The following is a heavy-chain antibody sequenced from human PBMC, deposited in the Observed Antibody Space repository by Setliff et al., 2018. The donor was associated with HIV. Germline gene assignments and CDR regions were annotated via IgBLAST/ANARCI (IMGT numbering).Heavy chain of an antibody. CDR1: GGSFSTYA. D-gene: IGHD3-10*01. CDR2: IIPLFETP. Sequence: GASVKVSCKSSGGSFSTYAINWVRQAPGQGLEWMGNIIPLFETPDAAPRFRGRVTITADKSTSTADMELSSLTYDDTAVYYCVRGGVRGTEYVYLDFWGQGTLVTVSS. V-gene: IGHV1-69*06. CDR3: VRGGVRGTEYVYLDF. J-gene: IGHJ4*02.